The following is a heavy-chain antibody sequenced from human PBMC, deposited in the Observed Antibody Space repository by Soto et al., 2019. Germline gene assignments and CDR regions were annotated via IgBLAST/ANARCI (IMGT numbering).Heavy chain of an antibody. J-gene: IGHJ3*02. CDR2: LYHSGST. V-gene: IGHV4-4*02. D-gene: IGHD3-22*01. CDR3: ARVEYYYDSSGYDASDI. CDR1: WGSSSSSNW. Sequence: QVQLQESGPGLVKPSGTLSLTCAVSWGSSSSSNWWSWVRQPPGKGLERVGELYHSGSTTYNPSLKSRVTISVGKAKNQCTLKLSAVTAADQAVYYCARVEYYYDSSGYDASDIWGQGPMVTVSS.